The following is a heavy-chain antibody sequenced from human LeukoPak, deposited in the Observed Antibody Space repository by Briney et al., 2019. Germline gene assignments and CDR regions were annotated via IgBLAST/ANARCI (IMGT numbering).Heavy chain of an antibody. D-gene: IGHD6-19*01. CDR3: AKDWGTSGWYVDY. Sequence: GGSLRLTCAASGFTFSSYAMSWVRQAPGKGLEWVSSISGSGGSTYYADSVKGRFTISRDNSKNTLFLQMNSLRAEDTAVYYCAKDWGTSGWYVDYWGQGTLVTVSS. CDR1: GFTFSSYA. V-gene: IGHV3-23*01. CDR2: ISGSGGST. J-gene: IGHJ4*02.